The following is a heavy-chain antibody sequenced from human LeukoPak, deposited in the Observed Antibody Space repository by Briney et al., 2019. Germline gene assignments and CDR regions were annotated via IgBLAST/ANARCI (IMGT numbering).Heavy chain of an antibody. J-gene: IGHJ4*02. CDR2: ISTSSIYI. V-gene: IGHV3-21*01. CDR3: ARGDQYSSSLFGEVDY. D-gene: IGHD6-13*01. CDR1: GFTFSSYS. Sequence: GGSLRLSCSASGFTFSSYSMNWVRQAPGKGLEWVSSISTSSIYIYYADSLKGRFTISRDNAKNSLYLQMNSLRAEDTAVYYCARGDQYSSSLFGEVDYWGQGTLVTVSS.